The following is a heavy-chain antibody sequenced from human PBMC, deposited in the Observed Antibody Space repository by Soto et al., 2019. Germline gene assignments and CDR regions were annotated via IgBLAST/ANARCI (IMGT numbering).Heavy chain of an antibody. CDR2: IYYSGST. V-gene: IGHV4-59*08. D-gene: IGHD3-10*01. Sequence: SETLSLTCTVSGGSISSYYWSWIRQPPGKGLEWIGYIYYSGSTNYNPSLKSRVTISVDTSKNQFSLKLSSVTAADTAVYYCARTEGSYYNNPLDYWGQGTLVTVS. CDR3: ARTEGSYYNNPLDY. CDR1: GGSISSYY. J-gene: IGHJ4*02.